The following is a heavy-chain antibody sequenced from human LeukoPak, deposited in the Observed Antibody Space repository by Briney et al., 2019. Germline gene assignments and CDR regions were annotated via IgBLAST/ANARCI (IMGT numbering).Heavy chain of an antibody. D-gene: IGHD6-19*01. CDR2: ISAYNGNT. V-gene: IGHV1-18*01. CDR1: GYTFTSYG. J-gene: IGHJ5*02. CDR3: ARGPGYSSGWSTGMPKGWFDP. Sequence: ASVKVSCKASGYTFTSYGISWVRQAPGHGLEWMGWISAYNGNTNYAQKFQGRVTMTRNTSINTAYMELSSLRSEDTAVYYCARGPGYSSGWSTGMPKGWFDPWGQGTLVTVSS.